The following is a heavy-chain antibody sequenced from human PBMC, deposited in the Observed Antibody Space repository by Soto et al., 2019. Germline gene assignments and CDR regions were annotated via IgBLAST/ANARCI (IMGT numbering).Heavy chain of an antibody. CDR3: ARGVAAAGTFFDY. Sequence: NPSETLSLTCAVSGGSISSGGYSWSWIRQPPGKGLEWIGYIYHSGSTYYNPSLKSRVTISVDRSKNQFSLKLSSVTAADTAVYYCARGVAAAGTFFDYWVQGTLVTVSS. V-gene: IGHV4-30-2*01. D-gene: IGHD6-13*01. CDR2: IYHSGST. J-gene: IGHJ4*02. CDR1: GGSISSGGYS.